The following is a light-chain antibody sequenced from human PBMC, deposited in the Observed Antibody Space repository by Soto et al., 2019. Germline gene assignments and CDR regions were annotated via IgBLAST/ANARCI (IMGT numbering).Light chain of an antibody. V-gene: IGKV1-5*03. CDR3: QQYKSFWT. J-gene: IGKJ1*01. CDR1: QNINSW. CDR2: KAS. Sequence: DIQMTQSPSTLPASVGDRVTITCRASQNINSWLAWYQQKPGKAPNLLIYKASSLETGVPSRFSGSGSGTEFTLTISSLQPDDFASYHCQQYKSFWTFGLGTKVDIK.